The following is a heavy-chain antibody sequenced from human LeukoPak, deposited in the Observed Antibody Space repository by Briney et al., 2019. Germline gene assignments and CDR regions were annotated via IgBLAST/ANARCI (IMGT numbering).Heavy chain of an antibody. D-gene: IGHD2-2*01. CDR2: INPSGGST. CDR3: ARGESFALGLKLDQPLH. V-gene: IGHV1-46*01. Sequence: ASVKVSCKASGYTFTSYYMHWVRQAPGQGLEWMGIINPSGGSTSYAQKCQGRVTMTRDTSTSTVYMELSSLRSEDTAVYYCARGESFALGLKLDQPLHWGQGTLVTVSS. CDR1: GYTFTSYY. J-gene: IGHJ4*02.